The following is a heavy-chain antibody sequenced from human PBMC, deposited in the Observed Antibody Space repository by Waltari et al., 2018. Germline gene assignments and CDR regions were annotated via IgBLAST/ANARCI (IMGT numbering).Heavy chain of an antibody. D-gene: IGHD2-2*01. V-gene: IGHV4-59*01. Sequence: QVQLQASGPGLVKPSETLSLTCPVSGGSISSYYWSWNRQPPGKGLEWIGYIYYSGSTNYNPSLKSRVTISVDTSKNQFSLKLSSVTAADTAVYYCAREGCSSTSCSEQNWFDPWGQGTLVTVSS. CDR2: IYYSGST. CDR1: GGSISSYY. CDR3: AREGCSSTSCSEQNWFDP. J-gene: IGHJ5*02.